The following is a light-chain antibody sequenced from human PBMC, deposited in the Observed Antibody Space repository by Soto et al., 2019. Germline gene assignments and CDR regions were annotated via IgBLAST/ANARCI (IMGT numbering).Light chain of an antibody. CDR1: QRFXSSY. CDR2: CAS. CDR3: QQYGSSTWT. V-gene: IGKV3-20*01. Sequence: IGLTQCPGTLSLSLGERATLSCRASQRFXSSYPAWYQQKPGQAPRLPXDCASSRATGIPDRLSGSGSGTDFTLPISRLEPEDFAVYYCQQYGSSTWTFGQGTKVDIK. J-gene: IGKJ1*01.